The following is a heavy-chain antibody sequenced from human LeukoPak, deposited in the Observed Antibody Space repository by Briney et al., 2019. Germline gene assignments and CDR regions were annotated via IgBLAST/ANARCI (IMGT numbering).Heavy chain of an antibody. CDR1: GGSISSSSYY. Sequence: KPSETLSLTCTVSGGSISSSSYYWGWIRQPPGKGLEWIGYIYYSGSTYYNPSLKSRVTISVDTSKNQFSLKLSSVTAADTAVYYCARETIWSGYYSRGYYFDYWGQGTLVTVSS. CDR3: ARETIWSGYYSRGYYFDY. D-gene: IGHD3-3*01. CDR2: IYYSGST. J-gene: IGHJ4*02. V-gene: IGHV4-30-4*08.